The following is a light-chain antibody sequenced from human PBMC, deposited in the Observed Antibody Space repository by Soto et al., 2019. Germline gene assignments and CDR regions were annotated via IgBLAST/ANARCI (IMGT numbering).Light chain of an antibody. CDR3: QQYGDSPLT. J-gene: IGKJ4*01. CDR1: QSISSY. Sequence: DIQMTQSPSSLSASVGDRVTITCRASQSISSYLNWYQQKPGKAPKLLIYAASSLQSGVPSRFSGSGAGTDFTLTISRLEPEDFAVYYCQQYGDSPLTFGGGTKVDI. CDR2: AAS. V-gene: IGKV1-39*01.